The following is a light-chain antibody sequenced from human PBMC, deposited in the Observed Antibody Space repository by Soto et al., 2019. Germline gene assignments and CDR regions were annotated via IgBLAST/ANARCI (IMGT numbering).Light chain of an antibody. Sequence: EIVLTQSPGTLSLSPGERVTLSCRASQSLSSGYLAWYQQKFGQAPRLLIYDASRRATGIPERFSGSGSGTDFTLTINRLEPEDFAVYYCQQYARPPFAFGQGTKVDNK. J-gene: IGKJ2*01. V-gene: IGKV3-20*01. CDR1: QSLSSGY. CDR2: DAS. CDR3: QQYARPPFA.